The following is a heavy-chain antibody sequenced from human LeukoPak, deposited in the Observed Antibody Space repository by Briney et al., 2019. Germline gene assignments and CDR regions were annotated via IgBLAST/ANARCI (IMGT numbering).Heavy chain of an antibody. CDR1: GYTFTSSY. Sequence: ASVKVSCKASGYTFTSSYMHWVRQAPGQGLEWMGIINPSGGSTSYAQKFQGRVTMTRDTSTSTAYMELSRLRSDDTAVYYCARDRAYCSSTSCFMDYWGQGTLVTVSS. V-gene: IGHV1-46*01. D-gene: IGHD2-2*01. CDR3: ARDRAYCSSTSCFMDY. J-gene: IGHJ4*02. CDR2: INPSGGST.